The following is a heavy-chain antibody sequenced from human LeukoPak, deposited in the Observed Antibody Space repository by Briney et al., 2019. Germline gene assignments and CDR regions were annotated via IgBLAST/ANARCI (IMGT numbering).Heavy chain of an antibody. CDR2: IRSKANSYAT. CDR1: GFTFSGPA. V-gene: IGHV3-73*01. J-gene: IGHJ4*02. D-gene: IGHD3-22*01. Sequence: GGSLRLSCAASGFTFSGPAMHWVRQASGKGREWVGRIRSKANSYATAYAASVKGRFTISRDDSKNTAYLQMNSLKTEDTAVYYCTRLGSVMGYDSSGYSVWGQGTLVTVSS. CDR3: TRLGSVMGYDSSGYSV.